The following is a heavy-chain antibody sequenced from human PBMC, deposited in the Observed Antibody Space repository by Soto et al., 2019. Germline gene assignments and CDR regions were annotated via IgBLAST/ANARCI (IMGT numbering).Heavy chain of an antibody. D-gene: IGHD6-6*01. J-gene: IGHJ6*03. V-gene: IGHV3-49*03. CDR1: GFTFGDYA. Sequence: GESLKISCTASGFTFGDYAMSWFRQAPGKGLEWGGFIRSKAYGGTTEYAAPVKGRFTISRDDSKSMAYLQMNSLKTEDTAVYYCTRDKIEYSSSSGFYYYYYMDVWGKGTTVTVSS. CDR2: IRSKAYGGTT. CDR3: TRDKIEYSSSSGFYYYYYMDV.